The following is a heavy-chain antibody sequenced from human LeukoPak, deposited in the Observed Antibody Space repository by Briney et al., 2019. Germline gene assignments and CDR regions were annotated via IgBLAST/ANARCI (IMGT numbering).Heavy chain of an antibody. CDR1: GGSISSGSYY. CDR3: ARIFVSDSSGTNWFDP. Sequence: SETLSLTCTVSGGSISSGSYYWSWIRQPAGKGLEWIGRIYTSGSTNYNPSLKSRVTISVDTSKNQFSLKLTSVTAADTAVYYCARIFVSDSSGTNWFDPWGQGTLVIVSS. CDR2: IYTSGST. D-gene: IGHD3-22*01. V-gene: IGHV4-61*02. J-gene: IGHJ5*02.